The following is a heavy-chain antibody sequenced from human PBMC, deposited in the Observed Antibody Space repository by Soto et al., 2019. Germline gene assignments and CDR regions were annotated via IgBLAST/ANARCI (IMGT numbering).Heavy chain of an antibody. J-gene: IGHJ5*02. Sequence: ASVNVSCKASGYTFTSYYMHWVRQAPGQGLEWMGIINPSGGSTSYAQKFQGRVTMTRDTSTSTVYMELSSLRSEDTAVYYCARDPYSSGWYGWFDPWGQGTLVTVSS. CDR1: GYTFTSYY. V-gene: IGHV1-46*01. CDR3: ARDPYSSGWYGWFDP. D-gene: IGHD6-19*01. CDR2: INPSGGST.